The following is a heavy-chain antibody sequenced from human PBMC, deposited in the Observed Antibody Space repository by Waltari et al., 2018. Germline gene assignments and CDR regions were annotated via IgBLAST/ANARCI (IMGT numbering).Heavy chain of an antibody. CDR1: GVSISSGTYY. CDR2: IYSSGTT. CDR3: VRDWGGDDSGSV. Sequence: QVQLQESGPRLVKPSQTLSLTCTVSGVSISSGTYYWSWIRQSAGRGLEWIGRIYSSGTTKYNPSLKSRVPRSIDRSKNQFFVRLTSATAADSAIYYCVRDWGGDDSGSVWGRGAPVTVSS. D-gene: IGHD3-10*01. J-gene: IGHJ4*02. V-gene: IGHV4-61*02.